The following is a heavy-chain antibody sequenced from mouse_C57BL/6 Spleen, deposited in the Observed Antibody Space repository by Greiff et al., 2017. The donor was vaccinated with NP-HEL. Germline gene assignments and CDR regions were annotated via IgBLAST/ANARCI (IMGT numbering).Heavy chain of an antibody. CDR1: GFNIKDDY. CDR2: IDPENGDT. Sequence: EVQLQQSGAELVRPGASVKLSCTASGFNIKDDYMHWVKQRPEQGLEWIGWIDPENGDTEYASKFQGKATITADTSSNTAYLQLSSLTSEDTAVYYCTAPCYNYGSSPFAYWGQGTLVTVSA. CDR3: TAPCYNYGSSPFAY. D-gene: IGHD1-1*01. J-gene: IGHJ3*01. V-gene: IGHV14-4*01.